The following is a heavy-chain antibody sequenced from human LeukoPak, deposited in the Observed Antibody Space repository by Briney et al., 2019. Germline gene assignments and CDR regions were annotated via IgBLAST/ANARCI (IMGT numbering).Heavy chain of an antibody. CDR3: ARGPWFRSLLGYCADGVCYPGC. CDR1: EYTFITYD. D-gene: IGHD2-8*01. V-gene: IGHV1-8*01. J-gene: IGHJ4*02. Sequence: GASVKVSCKAFEYTFITYDIIWVRQAAGQGLEWMGWLNPQSGNTGFTANFQGRVTLTMDSSISTAYMELRSLRFDDTAVYYCARGPWFRSLLGYCADGVCYPGCWGQGTLVTVSS. CDR2: LNPQSGNT.